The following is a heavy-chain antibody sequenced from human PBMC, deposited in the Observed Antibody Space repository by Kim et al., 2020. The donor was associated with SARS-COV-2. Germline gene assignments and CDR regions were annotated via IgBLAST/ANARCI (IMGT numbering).Heavy chain of an antibody. Sequence: TSYNPSHKSRVTISVDTSKNQFSLKLSSVTAADTALYYCARRTTSPVFDYWGQGTLVTVSS. J-gene: IGHJ4*02. V-gene: IGHV4-39*07. D-gene: IGHD4-4*01. CDR3: ARRTTSPVFDY. CDR2: T.